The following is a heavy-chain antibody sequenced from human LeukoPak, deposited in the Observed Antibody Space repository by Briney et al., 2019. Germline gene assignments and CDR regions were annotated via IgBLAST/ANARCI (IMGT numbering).Heavy chain of an antibody. V-gene: IGHV3-30*18. CDR1: GFTFSNYA. CDR2: VSYDGGKK. CDR3: AKPAYCGGDCYSSPFQH. Sequence: QPGGSLRLSCAASGFTFSNYAMNWVRQAPGKGLEWVAFVSYDGGKKYYADSVKGRFTISRDNSKNTPYLQMNSLRAEDTAVYYCAKPAYCGGDCYSSPFQHWGQGTLVTVSS. J-gene: IGHJ1*01. D-gene: IGHD2-21*02.